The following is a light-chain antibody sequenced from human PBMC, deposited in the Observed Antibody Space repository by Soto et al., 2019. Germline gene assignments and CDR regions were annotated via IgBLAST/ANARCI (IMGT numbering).Light chain of an antibody. V-gene: IGKV3D-15*01. CDR1: QTIMRK. J-gene: IGKJ1*01. CDR3: QQYTGLPTT. Sequence: EIVMTQSPVTLSVSPGERATLSCRASQTIMRKLAWYQQRPGQAPRLLIYGASTRAAGIPDRFSGSGSGTDFTLTITRLEPEDSAVYFCQQYTGLPTTFGQGTKVDIK. CDR2: GAS.